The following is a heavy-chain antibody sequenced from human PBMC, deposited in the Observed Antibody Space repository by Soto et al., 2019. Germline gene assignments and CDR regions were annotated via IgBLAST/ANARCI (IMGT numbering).Heavy chain of an antibody. J-gene: IGHJ4*02. V-gene: IGHV4-39*01. D-gene: IGHD3-22*01. CDR2: IYYSGST. Sequence: ETLSLTCTVSGGSISSSSYYWGWIRQPPGKGLEWIGSIYYSGSTYYNPSLKSRVTISVDTSKNQFSLKLSSVTAADTAVYYCARIYYDSVFDYWGQGTLVTVS. CDR1: GGSISSSSYY. CDR3: ARIYYDSVFDY.